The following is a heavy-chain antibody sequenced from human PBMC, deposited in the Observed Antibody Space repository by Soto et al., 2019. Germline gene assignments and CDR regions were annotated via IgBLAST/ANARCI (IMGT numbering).Heavy chain of an antibody. J-gene: IGHJ5*02. D-gene: IGHD3-22*01. V-gene: IGHV4-59*01. Sequence: SETLSLTCTVSGGSISSYYWSWIRQPPGKGLEWIGYIYYSGSTNYNTSLKSRVTISVDTSKNQFSLKLSSVTAADTAVYYCARVLSSVDTMIERGFDPWGQGTLVTVSS. CDR2: IYYSGST. CDR1: GGSISSYY. CDR3: ARVLSSVDTMIERGFDP.